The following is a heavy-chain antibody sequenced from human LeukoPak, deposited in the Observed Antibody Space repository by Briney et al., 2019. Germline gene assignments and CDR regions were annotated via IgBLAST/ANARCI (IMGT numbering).Heavy chain of an antibody. Sequence: SETLSLTCTVSGGSISGGGYYWSWIRQHPGKGLEWIGYIYYSGSTYYNPSLKSRVTISVDTSKNQFSLKLSSVTAADTAVYYCASTYCSSTSCYRGFGAFDIWGQGTMVTVSS. J-gene: IGHJ3*02. V-gene: IGHV4-31*03. CDR1: GGSISGGGYY. D-gene: IGHD2-2*02. CDR3: ASTYCSSTSCYRGFGAFDI. CDR2: IYYSGST.